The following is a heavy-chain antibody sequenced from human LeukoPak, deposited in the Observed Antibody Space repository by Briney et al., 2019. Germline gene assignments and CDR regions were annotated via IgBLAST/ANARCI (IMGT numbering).Heavy chain of an antibody. D-gene: IGHD6-19*01. CDR3: AKGIYSSGWSYFDY. CDR1: GFTFSNSA. CDR2: LSGSGITT. V-gene: IGHV3-23*01. J-gene: IGHJ4*01. Sequence: GGSLRHSCAASGFTFSNSAMSWVRQAPGKGLEWFSTLSGSGITTYYADSVKGRYTISRDNSKNTLYLQMNSLRAEDTAVYYCAKGIYSSGWSYFDYWGHGTLVTVSS.